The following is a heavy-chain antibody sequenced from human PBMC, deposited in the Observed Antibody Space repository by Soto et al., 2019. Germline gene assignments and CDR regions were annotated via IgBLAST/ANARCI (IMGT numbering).Heavy chain of an antibody. CDR1: GFTFSGSA. V-gene: IGHV3-73*01. J-gene: IGHJ5*02. CDR2: IRSKANSYAT. D-gene: IGHD3-22*01. Sequence: PGGSLRLSCAASGFTFSGSAMHWVRQASGKGLEWVGRIRSKANSYATAYAASVKGRFTISRDDSKNTAYLQMNSLKTEDTAVYYCTRLADGWLPTWGQGTLVTVSS. CDR3: TRLADGWLPT.